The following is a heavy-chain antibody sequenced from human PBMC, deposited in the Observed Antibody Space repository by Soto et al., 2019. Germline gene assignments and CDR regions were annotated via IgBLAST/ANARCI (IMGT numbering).Heavy chain of an antibody. CDR2: IKQDGSEK. Sequence: PGGSLRLSCAASGFTFSSYWMSWVRQAPGKGLEWVANIKQDGSEKYYVDSVKGRSTISRDNAKNSLYLQMNSLRAEDTAVYYCASIYCSRGSCSYKPTSYYYGMDVWGQGTTVTVSS. CDR3: ASIYCSRGSCSYKPTSYYYGMDV. D-gene: IGHD2-15*01. J-gene: IGHJ6*02. CDR1: GFTFSSYW. V-gene: IGHV3-7*01.